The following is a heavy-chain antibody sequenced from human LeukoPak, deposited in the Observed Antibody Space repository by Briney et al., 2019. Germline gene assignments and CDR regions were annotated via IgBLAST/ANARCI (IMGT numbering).Heavy chain of an antibody. CDR3: ARDRKEMATLDY. V-gene: IGHV3-30*02. D-gene: IGHD5-24*01. Sequence: PGGSLRLSCAASGFTFSSNGMHWVRQAPGKGLEWVAFIRHDGSDKYYVDSVKGRFTISRDNSKNTLYLQMNSLRAEDTAVYYCARDRKEMATLDYWGQGTLVTVSS. CDR2: IRHDGSDK. CDR1: GFTFSSNG. J-gene: IGHJ4*02.